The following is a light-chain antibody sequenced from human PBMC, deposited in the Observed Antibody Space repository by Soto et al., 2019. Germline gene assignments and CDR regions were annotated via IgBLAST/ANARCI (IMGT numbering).Light chain of an antibody. CDR1: QTISSW. V-gene: IGKV1-5*03. CDR2: KAS. CDR3: QHYNSYSEA. J-gene: IGKJ1*01. Sequence: DIQMTQSPSTRSVSVRGRVTSTCRASQTISSWLAWYQQKPGKAPKLLIYKASTLKSGVPSRFSGSGSGTEFTLTISSLQPDDFATYYCQHYNSYSEAFSQGTKVDIK.